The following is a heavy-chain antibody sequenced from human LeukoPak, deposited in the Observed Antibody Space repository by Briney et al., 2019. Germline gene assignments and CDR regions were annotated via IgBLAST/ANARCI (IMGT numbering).Heavy chain of an antibody. CDR3: AKDERSVLLWFGELPDAFDI. CDR2: ISGSGGST. CDR1: GFTFSSYA. V-gene: IGHV3-23*01. J-gene: IGHJ3*02. D-gene: IGHD3-10*01. Sequence: GGSLRLSCAASGFTFSSYAMSWVRQAPGKGLEWVSAISGSGGSTYYADSVRGRFTISRDNSKNTLYLQMNSLRAEDTAVYYCAKDERSVLLWFGELPDAFDIWGQGTMVTVSS.